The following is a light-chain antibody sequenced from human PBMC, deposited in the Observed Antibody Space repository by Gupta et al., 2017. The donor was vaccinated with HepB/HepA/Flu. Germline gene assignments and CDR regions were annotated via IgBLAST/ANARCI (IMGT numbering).Light chain of an antibody. CDR2: GAS. CDR1: QSVSSSY. J-gene: IGKJ2*01. CDR3: QQYGSSPQT. Sequence: IVLTHSPGTLSLSPGERATLSCRASQSVSSSYLAWYQQKPGQAPRLLIFGASSRATGIPDRFSGSGSGTDFTLTITRLEPEDFAVYFCQQYGSSPQTFGQGTKLEIK. V-gene: IGKV3-20*01.